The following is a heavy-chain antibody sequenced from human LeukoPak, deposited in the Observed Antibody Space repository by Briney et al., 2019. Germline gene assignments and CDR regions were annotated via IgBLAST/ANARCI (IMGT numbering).Heavy chain of an antibody. J-gene: IGHJ4*02. CDR2: INPNSGGT. V-gene: IGHV1-2*02. Sequence: ASVKVSCKASGYTFTGYYMHWVRQAPGQGLEWMGWINPNSGGTNYAQKFQGRVTMTRDTSTSTVYMELSSLRSEDTAVYYCARVEDGYNKDMDYWGQGTLVTVSS. D-gene: IGHD5-24*01. CDR3: ARVEDGYNKDMDY. CDR1: GYTFTGYY.